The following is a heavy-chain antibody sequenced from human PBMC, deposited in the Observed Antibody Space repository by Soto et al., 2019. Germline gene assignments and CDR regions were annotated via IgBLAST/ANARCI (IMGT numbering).Heavy chain of an antibody. CDR3: AKQFDLGGLEDY. CDR2: ISHDGNSK. D-gene: IGHD1-1*01. V-gene: IGHV3-30*18. CDR1: GFTFSDHG. Sequence: AXGSLRLSCAASGFTFSDHGMHWVRQAPGKGLEWVAVISHDGNSKYYGDSVKGRFTVSRDNSNNMAYLQMNSLRLEDTAMYYCAKQFDLGGLEDYWGQGTLVTVSS. J-gene: IGHJ4*02.